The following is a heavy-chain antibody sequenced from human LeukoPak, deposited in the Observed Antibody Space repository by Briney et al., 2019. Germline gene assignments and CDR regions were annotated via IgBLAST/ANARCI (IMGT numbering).Heavy chain of an antibody. V-gene: IGHV4-4*08. Sequence: SETLSLTCTASGGSISIYYWSWIRQPPGKRLEWIGYVHSGGTTTYNPSLESRVSISVDTSRNQFSLNLSSVTAADTAVYYCATDGSVTYLHWFDPWGQGTLVTVSS. J-gene: IGHJ5*02. D-gene: IGHD3-10*01. CDR1: GGSISIYY. CDR3: ATDGSVTYLHWFDP. CDR2: VHSGGTT.